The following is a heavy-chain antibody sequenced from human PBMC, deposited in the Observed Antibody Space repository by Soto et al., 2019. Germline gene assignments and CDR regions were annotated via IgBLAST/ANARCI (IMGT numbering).Heavy chain of an antibody. J-gene: IGHJ4*02. CDR3: ARQAAARDLFFDY. Sequence: SETLSLTCTVSGGSISSSSYYWGWIRQPPGKGLEWIGSIYYSGSTYYNPSLKSRVTISVDTSKNQFSLKPSSVTAADTAVYYCARQAAARDLFFDYWGQGTLVTVSS. CDR2: IYYSGST. CDR1: GGSISSSSYY. V-gene: IGHV4-39*01. D-gene: IGHD6-13*01.